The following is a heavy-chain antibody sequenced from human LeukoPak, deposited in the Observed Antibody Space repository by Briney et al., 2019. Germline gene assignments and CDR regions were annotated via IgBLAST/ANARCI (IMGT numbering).Heavy chain of an antibody. CDR1: GGTLSGYA. CDR2: IIPIFGTA. J-gene: IGHJ4*02. Sequence: RGSPKVSCKASGGTLSGYAISWVPQAPGQGLGWVGGIIPIFGTANYAQKFQGRVTITTDESTSTAYMELSSLRSEDTAVYYCARGLAVAGVFDYWGQGTLVTVSS. V-gene: IGHV1-69*05. CDR3: ARGLAVAGVFDY. D-gene: IGHD6-19*01.